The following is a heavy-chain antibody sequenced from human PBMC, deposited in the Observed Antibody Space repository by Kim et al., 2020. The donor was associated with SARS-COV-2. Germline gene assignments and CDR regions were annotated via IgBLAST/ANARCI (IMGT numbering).Heavy chain of an antibody. Sequence: GESLKISCKGSGYSFTSYWISWVRQMPGKGLEWMGRIDPSDSYTNYSPSFQGHVTISADKSISTAYLQWSSLKASDTAMYYCVSSSWRVYYFDYWGQGTLVTVSS. J-gene: IGHJ4*02. CDR1: GYSFTSYW. CDR2: IDPSDSYT. CDR3: VSSSWRVYYFDY. V-gene: IGHV5-10-1*01. D-gene: IGHD6-13*01.